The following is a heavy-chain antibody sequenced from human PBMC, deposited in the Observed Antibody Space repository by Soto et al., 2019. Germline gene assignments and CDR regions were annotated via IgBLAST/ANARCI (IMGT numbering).Heavy chain of an antibody. J-gene: IGHJ6*02. CDR1: GFTLDDYS. CDR2: ISWNGDII. D-gene: IGHD6-19*01. Sequence: SLRLSCAASGFTLDDYSMHWVRQAPGKGLEWVSGISWNGDIIAYADSVKGRFTISRDNAKNSLYLQMNSLRAEDTAFYYCAKEWAGYSSGWHGLDVWGLRTTVTVSS. CDR3: AKEWAGYSSGWHGLDV. V-gene: IGHV3-9*01.